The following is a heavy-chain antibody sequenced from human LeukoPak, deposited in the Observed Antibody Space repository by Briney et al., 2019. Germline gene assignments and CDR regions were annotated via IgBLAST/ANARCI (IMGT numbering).Heavy chain of an antibody. V-gene: IGHV1-69*13. D-gene: IGHD3-22*01. J-gene: IGHJ5*02. CDR1: GYTLTELS. CDR3: ARLGPYYDSSGYGEYNWFDP. Sequence: SVKVSCKVSGYTLTELSMHWVRQAPGQGLEWMGGIIPIFGTANYAQKFQGRVTITADESTSTAYMELSSLRSEDTAVYYCARLGPYYDSSGYGEYNWFDPWGQGTLVTVSS. CDR2: IIPIFGTA.